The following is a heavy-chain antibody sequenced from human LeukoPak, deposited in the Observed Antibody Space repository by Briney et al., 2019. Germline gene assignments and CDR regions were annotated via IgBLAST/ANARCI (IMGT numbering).Heavy chain of an antibody. CDR3: ARGRYCSGGSCSNWFDP. J-gene: IGHJ5*02. V-gene: IGHV1-8*01. Sequence: ASVKVSCKASGYTFTSYDINWVRQATGQGLEWMGWMNPNSGNTGYAQRFQGRVTMTRNTSISTAYMELSSLRYEDTAVYYCARGRYCSGGSCSNWFDPWGQGTLVTVSS. CDR1: GYTFTSYD. CDR2: MNPNSGNT. D-gene: IGHD2-15*01.